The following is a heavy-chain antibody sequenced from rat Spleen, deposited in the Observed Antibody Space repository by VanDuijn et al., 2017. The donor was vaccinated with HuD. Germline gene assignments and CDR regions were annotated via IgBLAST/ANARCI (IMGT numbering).Heavy chain of an antibody. J-gene: IGHJ4*01. V-gene: IGHV5-29*01. CDR1: GFTFSNYG. Sequence: EVQLVESGGGLVQPGRSLKLSCAASGFTFSNYGMAWVRQAPTKGLEWVAVISYDGSRTDYRDSVKGRFTISRDYAISTLYLQMDSLRSEDTASYYWTRKHYDVYYHGPVFGVMDAWGRGASVTVSS. CDR3: TRKHYDVYYHGPVFGVMDA. CDR2: ISYDGSRT. D-gene: IGHD1-12*03.